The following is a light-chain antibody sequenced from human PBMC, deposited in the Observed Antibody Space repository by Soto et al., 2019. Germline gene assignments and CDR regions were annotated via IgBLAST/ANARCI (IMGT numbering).Light chain of an antibody. CDR3: ETWESKNWV. CDR1: SGHSSYI. Sequence: QSVLTQSSSASASLGSSVKLTCTLSSGHSSYIIAWHQQQPGKAPRYLMKLEGSGSYNKGSGVPDRFSGSSSGADRYLTISNLQFDDKADYYCETWESKNWVFGGGNQLTVL. CDR2: LEGSGSY. V-gene: IGLV4-60*02. J-gene: IGLJ3*02.